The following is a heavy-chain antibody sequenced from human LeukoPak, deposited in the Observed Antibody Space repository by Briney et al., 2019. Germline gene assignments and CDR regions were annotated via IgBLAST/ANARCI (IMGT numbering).Heavy chain of an antibody. CDR2: ISYDGSNK. CDR1: GFTFGSYA. V-gene: IGHV3-30*01. Sequence: GRSLRLSCAASGFTFGSYAMHWVRQAPGKGLEWVAVISYDGSNKYYADSVKGRFTISRDNSKNTLYLQMNSLRAEDTAVYYCATLHSGSYYQEPDYWGQGTLVTVSS. CDR3: ATLHSGSYYQEPDY. J-gene: IGHJ4*02. D-gene: IGHD1-26*01.